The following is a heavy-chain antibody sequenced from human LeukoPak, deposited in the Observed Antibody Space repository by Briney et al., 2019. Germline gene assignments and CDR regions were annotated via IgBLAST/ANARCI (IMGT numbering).Heavy chain of an antibody. CDR2: INHSGST. Sequence: PSETLSLTCAVYGGSFSGYYWSWIRQPPGKGLEWIGEINHSGSTNYNPSLKSRVTISVDTSKNQFSLKLSSVTAADTAVYYCARRYGVLSNGSGSYSFDYWGQGTLVTVSS. CDR3: ARRYGVLSNGSGSYSFDY. CDR1: GGSFSGYY. J-gene: IGHJ4*02. V-gene: IGHV4-34*01. D-gene: IGHD3-10*01.